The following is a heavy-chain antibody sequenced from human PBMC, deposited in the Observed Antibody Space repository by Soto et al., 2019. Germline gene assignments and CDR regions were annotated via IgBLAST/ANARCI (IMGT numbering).Heavy chain of an antibody. V-gene: IGHV2-5*02. D-gene: IGHD6-19*01. CDR2: IYWDDDK. CDR3: AHRPYNGGWYDY. J-gene: IGHJ4*02. Sequence: QITLKESGPTLVKPTQTLTLTCTFSGFSLSTSGLGVGWIRQPPGNALEWLALIYWDDDKRYSPSLKSRLTITNDTIKNKVVLRMTNMDTVYTATYYCAHRPYNGGWYDYWGQGTLVTVSS. CDR1: GFSLSTSGLG.